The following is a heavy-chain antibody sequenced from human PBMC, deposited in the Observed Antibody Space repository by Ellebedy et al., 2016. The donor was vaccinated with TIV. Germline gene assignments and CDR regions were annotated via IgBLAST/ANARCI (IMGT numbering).Heavy chain of an antibody. Sequence: SETLSLTCSVSGDTISSYSWSWIRQPPGKGLEWIGEINHSGSTNYSPSLKSRVTISVDTSKKQFSLKLSSVTAADTAVYYCARNFDLWGRGTLVTVSS. CDR1: GDTISSYS. J-gene: IGHJ2*01. V-gene: IGHV4-34*01. CDR3: ARNFDL. CDR2: INHSGST.